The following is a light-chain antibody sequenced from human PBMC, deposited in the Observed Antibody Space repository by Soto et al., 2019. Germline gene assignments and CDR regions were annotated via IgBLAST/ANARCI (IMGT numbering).Light chain of an antibody. CDR3: SSYTSSTLYV. J-gene: IGLJ1*01. V-gene: IGLV2-14*01. CDR2: DVS. CDR1: SSDVGGYNY. Sequence: QSVLTQPASVSASPGQSITISCTGTSSDVGGYNYVSWYQQHPGKAPKLMIYDVSNRPSGVSNRFSGSKSGNTASLTISGLQAEDEDDYYCSSYTSSTLYVFGTGTKVTVL.